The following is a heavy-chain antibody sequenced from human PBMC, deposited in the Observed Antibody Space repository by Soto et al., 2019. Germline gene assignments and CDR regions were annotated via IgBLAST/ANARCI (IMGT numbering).Heavy chain of an antibody. CDR3: AREGASSYASRHFDN. CDR1: GGSMFSYY. CDR2: IYGSGGT. D-gene: IGHD3-16*01. J-gene: IGHJ4*02. Sequence: QVQLQEPGPGLVKASETLSLTCTVSGGSMFSYYWSWIRQPAGKGLEWIARIYGSGGTNYNPSLKSRVTMSLDTSKNKFSLRLTSVTAADTAVYYCAREGASSYASRHFDNWGPGTLVTVSS. V-gene: IGHV4-4*07.